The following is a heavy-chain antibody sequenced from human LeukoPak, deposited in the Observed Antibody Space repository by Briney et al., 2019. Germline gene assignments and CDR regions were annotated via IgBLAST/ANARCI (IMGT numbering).Heavy chain of an antibody. D-gene: IGHD5-12*01. V-gene: IGHV3-48*01. Sequence: GGSLRLSCAASGFTFSSYSMNWVRQAPGKGLEWVSYISSSSTIYYADSVKGRFTISRDNAKNSLYLQMNSLRAEDTAVYYCARWPWGGYDSGIDYWGQGTLVTVSS. CDR3: ARWPWGGYDSGIDY. CDR1: GFTFSSYS. J-gene: IGHJ4*02. CDR2: ISSSSTI.